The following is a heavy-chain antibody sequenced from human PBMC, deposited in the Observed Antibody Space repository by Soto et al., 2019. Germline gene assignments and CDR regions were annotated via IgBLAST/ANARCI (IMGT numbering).Heavy chain of an antibody. Sequence: TLSLTCTVSGGSISSGGYYWSWIRQHPGKGLEWIGYIYYSGSTYYNPSLKSRVTISVDTSKNQFSLKLSSVTAADTAVYYCAREVTVAGTGLFDYWGQGTLVTVSS. CDR2: IYYSGST. J-gene: IGHJ4*02. CDR1: GGSISSGGYY. V-gene: IGHV4-31*03. CDR3: AREVTVAGTGLFDY. D-gene: IGHD6-19*01.